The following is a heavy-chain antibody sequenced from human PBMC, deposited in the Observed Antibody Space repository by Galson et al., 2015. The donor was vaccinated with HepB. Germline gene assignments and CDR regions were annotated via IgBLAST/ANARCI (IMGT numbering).Heavy chain of an antibody. CDR2: MYYSGST. CDR1: GGSISSSSYY. CDR3: ARVRLEWLLVGFVGIGMDV. V-gene: IGHV4-39*07. D-gene: IGHD3-3*01. J-gene: IGHJ6*02. Sequence: LSLTCTVSGGSISSSSYYWGWIRQPPGKGLEWIGNMYYSGSTYYNPSLRSRVTISVDTSKNQFSLKLSSVTAADTAVYYCARVRLEWLLVGFVGIGMDVWGQRTTVTVSS.